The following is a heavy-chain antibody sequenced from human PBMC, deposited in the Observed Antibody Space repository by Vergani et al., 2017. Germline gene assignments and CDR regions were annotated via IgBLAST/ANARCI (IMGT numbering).Heavy chain of an antibody. CDR2: ISGSGGST. D-gene: IGHD2-15*01. V-gene: IGHV3-23*01. CDR1: GFTFSSYA. Sequence: EVQLLESGGGLVQPGGSLRLSCAASGFTFSSYAMSWVRQAPGKGLEWVSAISGSGGSTYYADSVKGRFTISRDNAKNPLYLQRNSLRAEDTAVYYCARGGWGIVVVVAATRDWYFDLWGRGTLVTVSS. J-gene: IGHJ2*01. CDR3: ARGGWGIVVVVAATRDWYFDL.